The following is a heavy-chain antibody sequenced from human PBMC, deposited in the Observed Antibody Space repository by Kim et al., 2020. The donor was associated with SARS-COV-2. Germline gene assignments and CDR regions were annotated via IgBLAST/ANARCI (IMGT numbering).Heavy chain of an antibody. D-gene: IGHD3-3*01. V-gene: IGHV3-7*01. CDR1: GFTLSNYW. Sequence: GGSLRLSCAGSGFTLSNYWMTWVRQAPGKGLEWVANIKQDGSEKYYVDSVKGRFTISRDNAKNSLYLQMDSLRVEDTAVYYCARDRSRFLYGGQGTLVTVSS. CDR2: IKQDGSEK. J-gene: IGHJ4*02. CDR3: ARDRSRFLY.